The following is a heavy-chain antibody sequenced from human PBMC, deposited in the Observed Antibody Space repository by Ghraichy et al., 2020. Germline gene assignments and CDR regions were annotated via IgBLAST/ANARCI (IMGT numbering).Heavy chain of an antibody. CDR1: GGSISSSGFY. J-gene: IGHJ4*02. CDR3: ARRPQWELLGAVDY. V-gene: IGHV4-39*01. D-gene: IGHD1-26*01. Sequence: SQTLSLTCTVSGGSISSSGFYWGWIRQPPGKGLEWIGNIYYSGSTYYNPSLKSRVTISVDTSKNQFSLKLSSVTAADTAVYYCARRPQWELLGAVDYWGQGTLVTVSS. CDR2: IYYSGST.